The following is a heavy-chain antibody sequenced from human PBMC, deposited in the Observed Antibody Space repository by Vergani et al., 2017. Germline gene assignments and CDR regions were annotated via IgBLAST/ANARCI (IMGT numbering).Heavy chain of an antibody. Sequence: VQLVQSGAEVKKPGASVKVSCKASGYTFTSYDINWVRQATGQGLEWMGWRNPNSGGTNYAQKFEGRVTMTRDTSNSTAYMELSRLRSDDTAVYYCARDLDYDFWEGFDPWGQGTLVTVSS. CDR3: ARDLDYDFWEGFDP. CDR1: GYTFTSYD. J-gene: IGHJ5*02. CDR2: RNPNSGGT. D-gene: IGHD3-3*01. V-gene: IGHV1-2*02.